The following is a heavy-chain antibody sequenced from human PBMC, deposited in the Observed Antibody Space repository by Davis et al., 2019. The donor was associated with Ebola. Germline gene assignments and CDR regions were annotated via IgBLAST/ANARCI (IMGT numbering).Heavy chain of an antibody. V-gene: IGHV4-59*08. CDR1: GGSISSYY. J-gene: IGHJ5*02. Sequence: SETLSLTCTVSGGSISSYYWSWIRQPPGKGLEWIGYIYYSGSTNYNPSLKSRVTISVDTSKNQFSLKLSSVTAADTAVYYCARVGSKQGLDPWGQGTLVTVSS. D-gene: IGHD6-13*01. CDR2: IYYSGST. CDR3: ARVGSKQGLDP.